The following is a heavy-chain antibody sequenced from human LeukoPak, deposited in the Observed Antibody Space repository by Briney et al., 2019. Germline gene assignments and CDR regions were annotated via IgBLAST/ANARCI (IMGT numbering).Heavy chain of an antibody. D-gene: IGHD2-2*01. Sequence: GASVKVSCKASGYTFTSYAMNWVRQAPGQGLEWMGWISAYNGNTNYAQKLQGRVTMTTDTSTSTAYMELRSLRSDDTAVYYCARVWDQQNYYYYYYGMDVWGQGTTVTVSS. CDR3: ARVWDQQNYYYYYYGMDV. CDR2: ISAYNGNT. CDR1: GYTFTSYA. J-gene: IGHJ6*02. V-gene: IGHV1-18*01.